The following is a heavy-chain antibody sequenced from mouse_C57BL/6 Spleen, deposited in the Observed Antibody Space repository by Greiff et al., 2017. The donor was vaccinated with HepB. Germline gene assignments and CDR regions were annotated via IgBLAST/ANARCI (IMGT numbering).Heavy chain of an antibody. CDR2: IYPGSGST. CDR3: AFSYDGYSFAY. J-gene: IGHJ3*01. D-gene: IGHD2-3*01. Sequence: QVQLQQPGAELVKPGASVKMSCKASGYTFTSYWITWVKQRPGQGLEWIGDIYPGSGSTNYNEKFKSKATLTVVTSSSTAYMQLSSLTSEDSAVYYCAFSYDGYSFAYWGQGTLVTVSA. V-gene: IGHV1-55*01. CDR1: GYTFTSYW.